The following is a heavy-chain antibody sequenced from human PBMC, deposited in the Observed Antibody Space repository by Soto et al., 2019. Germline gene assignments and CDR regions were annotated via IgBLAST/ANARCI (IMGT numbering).Heavy chain of an antibody. J-gene: IGHJ4*02. D-gene: IGHD3-3*01. V-gene: IGHV4-31*03. CDR1: GGSISSGGYY. CDR2: IYYSGST. CDR3: ASLIYDFWSGYYLRY. Sequence: PSETLSLTCTVSGGSISSGGYYWSWIRQHPGEGLEWIGYIYYSGSTYYNPSLKSRVTISVDTSKNQFSLKLSSVTAADTAVYYCASLIYDFWSGYYLRYWGQGTLVTVSS.